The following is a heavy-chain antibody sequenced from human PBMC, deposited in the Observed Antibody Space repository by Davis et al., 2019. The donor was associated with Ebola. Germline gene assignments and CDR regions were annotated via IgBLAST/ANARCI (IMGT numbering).Heavy chain of an antibody. CDR3: ARPVVGAARVDY. Sequence: SETLSLTCTVSGDSITSSPYYCGWIRQPPGKGLEWIGSSYYSGRTYYNPSLKSRVTISVDTPKNQFSLKLSSVTAADTAVYYCARPVVGAARVDYWGQGTLVTVSS. V-gene: IGHV4-39*01. D-gene: IGHD1-26*01. J-gene: IGHJ4*02. CDR1: GDSITSSPYY. CDR2: SYYSGRT.